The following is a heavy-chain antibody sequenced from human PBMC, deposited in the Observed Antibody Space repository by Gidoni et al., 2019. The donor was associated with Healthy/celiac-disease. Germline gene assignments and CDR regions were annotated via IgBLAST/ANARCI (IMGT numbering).Heavy chain of an antibody. CDR3: ARDQRDGYSGS. CDR1: GGTFSSYT. V-gene: IGHV1-69*08. Sequence: QVQLVQSGAEVKKPGSSVKVSCKASGGTFSSYTISWVRPAPGQGLEWMGRIIPILGIANYAQKFQGRVTITADKSTSTAYMELSSLRSEDTAVYYCARDQRDGYSGSWGQGTLVTVSS. D-gene: IGHD2-15*01. J-gene: IGHJ4*02. CDR2: IIPILGIA.